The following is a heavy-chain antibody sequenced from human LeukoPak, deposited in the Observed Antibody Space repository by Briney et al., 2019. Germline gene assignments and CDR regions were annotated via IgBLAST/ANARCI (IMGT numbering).Heavy chain of an antibody. CDR2: LSGSGRDT. V-gene: IGHV3-23*01. J-gene: IGHJ5*02. Sequence: GGSLRLSCVASGVTFRNYVMNWVRQAPGKGLEWVSGLSGSGRDTYYADSVKGRFTVSRDNSKNTLYLRMNSLSADDTAVYYCAKDQGSGSINWFDPWVQGTLVTVSS. CDR3: AKDQGSGSINWFDP. D-gene: IGHD3-10*01. CDR1: GVTFRNYV.